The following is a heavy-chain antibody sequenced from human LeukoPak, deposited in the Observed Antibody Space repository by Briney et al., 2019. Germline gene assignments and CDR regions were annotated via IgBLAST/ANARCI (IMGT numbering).Heavy chain of an antibody. J-gene: IGHJ4*02. V-gene: IGHV4-59*08. CDR1: GGSISSYY. CDR2: IFFSGST. Sequence: PSETLSLTCTVSGGSISSYYWSWIRQPPGKGLDWIGYIFFSGSTIYNPSLKSRVTISVDTSKNQFSPKLNSVTAADTAVYYCAGTNGDYVFDYWGQGTLVTVSS. D-gene: IGHD4-17*01. CDR3: AGTNGDYVFDY.